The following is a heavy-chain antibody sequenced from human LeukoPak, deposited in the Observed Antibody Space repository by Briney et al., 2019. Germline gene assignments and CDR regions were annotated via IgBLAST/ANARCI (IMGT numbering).Heavy chain of an antibody. CDR1: GGSISSSSYY. V-gene: IGHV4-39*07. J-gene: IGHJ4*02. Sequence: SETLSLTCTVSGGSISSSSYYWGWIRQPPGKGLEWIGSIYYSGSTYYNPSLKSRVTISVDTSKNQFSLKLSSVTAADTAVYYCLHTAVAGTSDYWGQGTLVTVSS. D-gene: IGHD6-19*01. CDR2: IYYSGST. CDR3: LHTAVAGTSDY.